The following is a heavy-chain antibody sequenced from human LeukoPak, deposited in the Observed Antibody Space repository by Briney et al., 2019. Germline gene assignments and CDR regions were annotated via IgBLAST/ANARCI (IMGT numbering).Heavy chain of an antibody. CDR2: VSYDGMKK. V-gene: IGHV3-30*14. CDR1: GFTFNYYA. D-gene: IGHD6-13*01. J-gene: IGHJ4*02. Sequence: GRSLRLSCSASGFTFNYYAMHWARQAPGKGLEWVAIVSYDGMKKYHADSVTGRFTISRDNSKNTLYLQMSSLRAEDTAVYYCARTPGDSSSWYSDSWGQGTLVTVSS. CDR3: ARTPGDSSSWYSDS.